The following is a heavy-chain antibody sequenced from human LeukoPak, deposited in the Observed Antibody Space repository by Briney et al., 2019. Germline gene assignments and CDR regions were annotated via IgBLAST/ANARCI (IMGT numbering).Heavy chain of an antibody. D-gene: IGHD5-12*01. Sequence: GASLKISCTGSGNSFTTYWICWVRQMPGKRLEWLGIIYRGNSDTRYSPSFQGQVTISADKSISTAYLQWSSLKASDTAMYYCERRYGGYDSVDYWGQGTLVTVSS. CDR2: IYRGNSDT. CDR1: GNSFTTYW. J-gene: IGHJ4*02. V-gene: IGHV5-51*01. CDR3: ERRYGGYDSVDY.